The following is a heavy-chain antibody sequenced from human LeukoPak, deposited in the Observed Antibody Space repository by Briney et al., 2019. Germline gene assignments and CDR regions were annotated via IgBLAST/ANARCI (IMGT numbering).Heavy chain of an antibody. J-gene: IGHJ4*02. CDR3: ARDGLYDSSGYYMDS. Sequence: SETLSLTCTVSGGAISSYYWSWIRQPPGKGLEWIGYIYYSGGTKYNPSLMSRVTISVDRAQSQISLSLSSATAADTAVYYCARDGLYDSSGYYMDSWGQGTLVIVSS. D-gene: IGHD3-22*01. CDR1: GGAISSYY. V-gene: IGHV4-59*01. CDR2: IYYSGGT.